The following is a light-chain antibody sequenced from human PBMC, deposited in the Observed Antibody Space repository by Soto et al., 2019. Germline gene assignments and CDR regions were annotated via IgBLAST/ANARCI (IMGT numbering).Light chain of an antibody. CDR3: QQYNTWPLIT. V-gene: IGKV3-15*01. CDR1: QTVSRH. CDR2: GAS. Sequence: EIVMTQSPGTLSVSPGERATLSCRASQTVSRHLAWYQQKPGKAPRLLIFGASTRATGIPDRFSGSGSGTDFTLTISSLQSEDFAVYYCQQYNTWPLITFGPGTRLDIK. J-gene: IGKJ5*01.